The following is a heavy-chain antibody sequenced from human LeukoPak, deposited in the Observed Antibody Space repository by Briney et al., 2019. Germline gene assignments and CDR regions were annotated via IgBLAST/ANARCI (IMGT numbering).Heavy chain of an antibody. Sequence: ASVEVSCKASGVTFSSYGITWVRQAPGQGLEWMGGVIPILGKTNYAQKFQGRVTITADESTSTAYLEVNSLTSADTAMYYCARDYDSSGPQKNFFDFWGQGTLVTVSS. CDR2: VIPILGKT. J-gene: IGHJ4*02. CDR3: ARDYDSSGPQKNFFDF. D-gene: IGHD3-22*01. V-gene: IGHV1-69*01. CDR1: GVTFSSYG.